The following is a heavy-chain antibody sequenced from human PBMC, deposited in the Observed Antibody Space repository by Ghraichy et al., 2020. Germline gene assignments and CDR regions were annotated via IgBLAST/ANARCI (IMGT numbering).Heavy chain of an antibody. J-gene: IGHJ6*02. V-gene: IGHV4-4*07. Sequence: SQTLSLTCTVSGGSISSYYWSWIRQPAGKGLEWIGRIYTSGSTNYNPSLKSRVTMSVDTSKNQFSLKLSSVTAADTAVYYCARERRDGDNPYYGMDVWGQGTTVTVSS. CDR2: IYTSGST. D-gene: IGHD5-24*01. CDR1: GGSISSYY. CDR3: ARERRDGDNPYYGMDV.